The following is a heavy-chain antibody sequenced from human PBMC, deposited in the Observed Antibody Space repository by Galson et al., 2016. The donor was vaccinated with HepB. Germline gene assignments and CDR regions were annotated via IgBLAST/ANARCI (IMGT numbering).Heavy chain of an antibody. J-gene: IGHJ3*02. Sequence: SLRLSCAASGFNFSTYAIHWVRQAPGKGLEWVAVISYDGSNKYYADSLRGRFTISRDNYKNTLYLQMNSLRVEDSAVYYCARLDSHYDFWSAYFDASDIWGQGTMVTDSS. D-gene: IGHD3-3*01. CDR1: GFNFSTYA. CDR2: ISYDGSNK. CDR3: ARLDSHYDFWSAYFDASDI. V-gene: IGHV3-30*04.